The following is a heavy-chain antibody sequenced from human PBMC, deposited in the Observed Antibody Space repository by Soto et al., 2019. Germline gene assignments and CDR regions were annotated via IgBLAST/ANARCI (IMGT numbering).Heavy chain of an antibody. V-gene: IGHV1-18*01. CDR2: ISAYNGNT. J-gene: IGHJ3*02. Sequence: ASVKVSCKASGYTFTSYGISWVRQAPGQGLEWMGWISAYNGNTNYAQKLQGRVTMTTDTSTSTAYMELRSLRSDDTAVYYCARSGWQMVQGYDAFDIWGQRTMVTVSS. CDR1: GYTFTSYG. D-gene: IGHD6-19*01. CDR3: ARSGWQMVQGYDAFDI.